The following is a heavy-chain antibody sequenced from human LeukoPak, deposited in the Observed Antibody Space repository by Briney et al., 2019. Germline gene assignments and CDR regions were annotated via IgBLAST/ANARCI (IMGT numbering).Heavy chain of an antibody. D-gene: IGHD3/OR15-3a*01. J-gene: IGHJ4*02. V-gene: IGHV1-2*02. CDR2: VNPNSGGT. Sequence: GASVKVSCKASGYTFTGYYMHWVRQAPGQGLEWMGWVNPNSGGTNYAQKFQGRVTMTRDTSISTAYMELSRLRSDDTAVYYCARVGSIPNRTGYYSYYFDYWGQGTLVTVSS. CDR1: GYTFTGYY. CDR3: ARVGSIPNRTGYYSYYFDY.